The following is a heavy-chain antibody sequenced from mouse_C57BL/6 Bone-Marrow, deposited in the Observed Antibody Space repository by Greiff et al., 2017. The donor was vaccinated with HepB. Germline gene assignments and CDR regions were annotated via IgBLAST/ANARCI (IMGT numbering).Heavy chain of an antibody. D-gene: IGHD1-1*01. CDR2: ISSGGDYI. V-gene: IGHV5-9-1*02. Sequence: EVKVEESGEGLVKPGGSLKLSCAASGFTFSSYSMSWVRQTPEKRLEWVAYISSGGDYIYYADTVKGRSTISRDNARNTLYLQMISLKSEDTAMYYCTRGVIYYYGSSFDYWGQGTTLTVSS. CDR1: GFTFSSYS. CDR3: TRGVIYYYGSSFDY. J-gene: IGHJ2*01.